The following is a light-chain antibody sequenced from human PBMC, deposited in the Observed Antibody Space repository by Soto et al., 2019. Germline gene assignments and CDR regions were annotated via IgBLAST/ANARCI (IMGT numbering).Light chain of an antibody. J-gene: IGKJ2*01. V-gene: IGKV1-39*01. Sequence: DIQMTQSPSSLSASVGDRVTITCRTSQYVHTNLNWYQQNPGKAPKLLIYAASYLQGGVTSRFSGSGSGTDFTLTISSLQPEDFATYYCQQSYSTPYTFGQGAKVDIK. CDR1: QYVHTN. CDR3: QQSYSTPYT. CDR2: AAS.